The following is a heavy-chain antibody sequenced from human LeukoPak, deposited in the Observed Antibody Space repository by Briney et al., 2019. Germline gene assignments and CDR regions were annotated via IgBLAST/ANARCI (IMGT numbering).Heavy chain of an antibody. Sequence: SVRVSCKASGGTFSSYAISWVRQAPGQGLEWMGGIIPIFGTANYAQKFQGRVTITTDESTSTAYMELSSLRSEDTAVYYCARQRDYYDSSGSTHYFDYWGQGTLVTVSS. CDR2: IIPIFGTA. V-gene: IGHV1-69*05. J-gene: IGHJ4*02. D-gene: IGHD3-22*01. CDR1: GGTFSSYA. CDR3: ARQRDYYDSSGSTHYFDY.